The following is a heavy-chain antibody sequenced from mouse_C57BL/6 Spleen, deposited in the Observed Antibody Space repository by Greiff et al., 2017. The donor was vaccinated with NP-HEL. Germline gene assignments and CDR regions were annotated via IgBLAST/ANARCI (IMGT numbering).Heavy chain of an antibody. CDR1: GYSITSGYY. CDR3: ARDRGSSSGFAY. J-gene: IGHJ3*01. Sequence: VQLKESGPGLVKPSQSLSLTCSVTGYSITSGYYWNWIRQFPGNKLEWMGYISYDGSNNYNPSLKNRISITRDTSKNQFFLKLNSVTTEDTATYYCARDRGSSSGFAYWGQGTLVTVSA. V-gene: IGHV3-6*01. CDR2: ISYDGSN. D-gene: IGHD1-1*01.